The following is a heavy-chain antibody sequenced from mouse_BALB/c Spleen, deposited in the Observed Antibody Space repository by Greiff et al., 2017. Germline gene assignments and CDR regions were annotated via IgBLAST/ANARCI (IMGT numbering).Heavy chain of an antibody. J-gene: IGHJ2*01. CDR2: ISSGGST. Sequence: EVKVVESGGGLVKPGGSLKLSCAASGFTFSSYAMSWVRQTPEKRLEWVASISSGGSTYYPDSVKGRFTISRDNARNILYLQMSSLRSEDTAMYYCARKGMTPYYFDYWGQGTTLTVSS. V-gene: IGHV5-6-5*01. CDR1: GFTFSSYA. CDR3: ARKGMTPYYFDY.